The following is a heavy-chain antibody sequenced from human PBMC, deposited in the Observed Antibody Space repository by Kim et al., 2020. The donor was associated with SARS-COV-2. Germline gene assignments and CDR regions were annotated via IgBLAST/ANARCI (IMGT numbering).Heavy chain of an antibody. CDR2: T. D-gene: IGHD1-1*01. V-gene: IGHV1-3*01. J-gene: IGHJ4*02. CDR3: ARSGNNWSVDY. Sequence: TRDSQNFKDRVNITRDISATTAYMELNSLTSEDTAVYYCARSGNNWSVDYWGQGTLVTVSS.